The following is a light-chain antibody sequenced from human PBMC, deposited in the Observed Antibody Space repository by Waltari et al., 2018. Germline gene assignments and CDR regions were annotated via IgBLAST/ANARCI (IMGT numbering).Light chain of an antibody. CDR2: SNN. CDR3: AAWDDSLNAVL. V-gene: IGLV1-44*01. J-gene: IGLJ2*01. Sequence: QSVLTQPPSASGTPGQRVTLPCSGTRSTIGSNTVTWYQQPPGTAPKLLIYSNNQRPSGVPDRFSGSKSGTSASLAISGLQSEDEADYYCAAWDDSLNAVLFGGGTKLTVL. CDR1: RSTIGSNT.